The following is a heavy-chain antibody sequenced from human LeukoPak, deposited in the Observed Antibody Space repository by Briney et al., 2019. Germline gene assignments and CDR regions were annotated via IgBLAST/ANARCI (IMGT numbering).Heavy chain of an antibody. Sequence: QPGGSLRLSCVASGFTFSSYEMNWVRQAPGKGLEWISCISSSGSTIYYADSVKGRFTVSRDNAKNSLYLQMNSLRAEDTAVYYCARGLGMATIYFDYWGQGTLVTVSS. CDR1: GFTFSSYE. CDR2: ISSSGSTI. J-gene: IGHJ4*02. D-gene: IGHD5-24*01. V-gene: IGHV3-48*03. CDR3: ARGLGMATIYFDY.